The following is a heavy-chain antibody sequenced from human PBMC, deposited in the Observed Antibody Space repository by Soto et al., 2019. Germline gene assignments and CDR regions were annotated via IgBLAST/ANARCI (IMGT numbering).Heavy chain of an antibody. CDR3: AKGTPITMIVVVIPGLDY. CDR2: ISGSGGST. Sequence: LRLSCAASGFTFSSYAMSWVRQAPGKGLEWVSAISGSGGSTYYADSVKGRFTISRDNSKNTLYLQMNSLRAEDTAVYYCAKGTPITMIVVVIPGLDYWGQGTRVTVSS. D-gene: IGHD3-22*01. J-gene: IGHJ4*02. V-gene: IGHV3-23*01. CDR1: GFTFSSYA.